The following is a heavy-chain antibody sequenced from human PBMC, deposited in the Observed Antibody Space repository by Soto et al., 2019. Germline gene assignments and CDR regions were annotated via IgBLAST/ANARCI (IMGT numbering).Heavy chain of an antibody. CDR3: ARGPITAVAGTDY. D-gene: IGHD6-19*01. CDR2: INHSGST. V-gene: IGHV4-34*01. Sequence: PSETLSLTCAVYGGSFSGHYWSWIRQPPGKGLEWIGEINHSGSTNYNPSLKSRVTISVDTSKNQFSLKLSSVTAADTAVYYCARGPITAVAGTDYWGQGTLVTVSS. J-gene: IGHJ4*02. CDR1: GGSFSGHY.